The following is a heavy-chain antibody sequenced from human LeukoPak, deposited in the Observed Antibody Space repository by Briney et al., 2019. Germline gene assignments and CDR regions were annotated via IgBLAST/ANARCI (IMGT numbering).Heavy chain of an antibody. V-gene: IGHV4-4*07. J-gene: IGHJ6*03. Sequence: KPSETLSLTCTVSGGSISSYYWSWIRQPAGKGLEWIGRIYTSGSTNYNPSLKSRVTISVDTSKNQFSLKLSSVTAADTAVYYCARPPSGSYGLYYYYMDVWGKGTTVTVSS. CDR2: IYTSGST. D-gene: IGHD1-26*01. CDR1: GGSISSYY. CDR3: ARPPSGSYGLYYYYMDV.